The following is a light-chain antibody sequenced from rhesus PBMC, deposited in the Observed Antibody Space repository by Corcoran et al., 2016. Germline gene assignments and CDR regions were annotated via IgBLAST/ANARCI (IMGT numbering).Light chain of an antibody. Sequence: DIQMTQSPSSLSASVGDRVTITCQASQVISNNLAWYQQKPGKAPKLLNYKASTLQSGVPSRFSGNGSGTDFTLTIIGLQPEDFASYYCQHGYGNPWTFGQGTKVEIK. CDR2: KAS. V-gene: IGKV1-25*01. CDR3: QHGYGNPWT. CDR1: QVISNN. J-gene: IGKJ1*01.